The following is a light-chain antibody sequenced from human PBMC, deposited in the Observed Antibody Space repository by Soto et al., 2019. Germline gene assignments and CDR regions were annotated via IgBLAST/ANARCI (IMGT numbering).Light chain of an antibody. V-gene: IGKV3-20*01. J-gene: IGKJ3*01. CDR3: QQYVTSPFT. CDR2: GAS. Sequence: EIVLTQSPGTLSLSPGERASLSCRADQSVNSVYLAWYQHKPGQAPRLLIYGASDRATGIPDRFSGSESGTDFTLTISRLEPEDFAVYYCQQYVTSPFTFGPGTKVDIK. CDR1: QSVNSVY.